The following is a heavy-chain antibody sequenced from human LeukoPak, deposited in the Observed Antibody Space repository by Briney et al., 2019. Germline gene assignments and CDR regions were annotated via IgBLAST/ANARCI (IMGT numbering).Heavy chain of an antibody. CDR1: GYTFTSYY. Sequence: ASVKVPCKASGYTFTSYYMHWVRQAPGQGLEWMGIINPSGGNTSYAQKFQGRVTMTRDTSTSTVYMELSSLRSEDTAVYYCARGGAGKGYYYYYMDVWGKGTTVTISS. V-gene: IGHV1-46*01. D-gene: IGHD6-19*01. J-gene: IGHJ6*03. CDR2: INPSGGNT. CDR3: ARGGAGKGYYYYYMDV.